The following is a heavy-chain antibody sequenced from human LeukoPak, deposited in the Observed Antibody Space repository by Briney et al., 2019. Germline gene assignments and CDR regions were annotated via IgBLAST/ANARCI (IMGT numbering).Heavy chain of an antibody. V-gene: IGHV3-23*01. CDR1: GFTFSSYG. Sequence: PGGTLRLSCAASGFTFSSYGMSWVRQAPGKGLEWVSAISGSGGSTYYADSVKGRFTISRDNSKNTLYLQMNSLRAEDTAVYYCAIYRYYYDTVYWGQGTLVTVSS. CDR3: AIYRYYYDTVY. D-gene: IGHD3-22*01. J-gene: IGHJ4*02. CDR2: ISGSGGST.